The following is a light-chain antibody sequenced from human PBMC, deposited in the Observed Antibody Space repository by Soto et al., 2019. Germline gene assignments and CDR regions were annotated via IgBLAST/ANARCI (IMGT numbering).Light chain of an antibody. V-gene: IGKV3-11*01. CDR3: QQRGA. CDR1: QSVDSS. CDR2: DAS. J-gene: IGKJ2*01. Sequence: EVVLTQSPATLSLSPGERATLSCRASQSVDSSLAWYQQKAGQAPRLLIYDASNRATGIPGRFSGSGSGTDFTLTISSLEPEDFAVYYCQQRGAFGQGTKVEI.